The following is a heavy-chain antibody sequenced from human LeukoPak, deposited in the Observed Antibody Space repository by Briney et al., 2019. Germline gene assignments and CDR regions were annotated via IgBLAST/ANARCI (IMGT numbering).Heavy chain of an antibody. CDR2: VSYDGNLQ. CDR3: VKVYPTVTTSSVLGS. J-gene: IGHJ4*02. D-gene: IGHD4-17*01. Sequence: PGGSLRLSCAASGFPFSTYWMSWVRQAPGKGLEWVAAVSYDGNLQHYADAVKGRFTVSRDNSKNTAFLQINSLRTDDSAVYWCVKVYPTVTTSSVLGSWGQGTLVTVSS. V-gene: IGHV3-30*18. CDR1: GFPFSTYW.